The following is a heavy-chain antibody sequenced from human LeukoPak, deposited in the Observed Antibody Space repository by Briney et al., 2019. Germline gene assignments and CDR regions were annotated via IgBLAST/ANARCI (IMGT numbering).Heavy chain of an antibody. D-gene: IGHD6-19*01. J-gene: IGHJ6*03. CDR3: ARGHRYVAVAGTRDYYYYMDV. V-gene: IGHV3-7*03. CDR2: IKQDGSEK. Sequence: GGSLRLSCAASGFTYSPYWMTWVRQGPGKGLEWVANIKQDGSEKYYVDSVKGRFTISRDNAKNSLYLQMNSLRAEDTAVYYCARGHRYVAVAGTRDYYYYMDVWGKGTTVTVSS. CDR1: GFTYSPYW.